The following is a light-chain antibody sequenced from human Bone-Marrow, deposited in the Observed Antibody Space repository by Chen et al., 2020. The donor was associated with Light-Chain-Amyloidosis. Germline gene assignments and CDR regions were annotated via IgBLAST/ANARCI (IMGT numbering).Light chain of an antibody. V-gene: IGLV2-14*03. CDR1: SSDVGGFNY. J-gene: IGLJ3*02. Sequence: SALTQPASVSGSPGQSIPISCTGTSSDVGGFNYVSWYQQHPGKAPKLMIYDVSNRPSGVSNRFSGSKSGNTASLTISGLQAEDEADYYCRSYTSSSALWVFGGGTKLTVL. CDR2: DVS. CDR3: RSYTSSSALWV.